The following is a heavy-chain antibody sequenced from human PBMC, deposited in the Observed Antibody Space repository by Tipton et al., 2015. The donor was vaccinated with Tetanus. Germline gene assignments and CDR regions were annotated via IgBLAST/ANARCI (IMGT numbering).Heavy chain of an antibody. J-gene: IGHJ4*02. Sequence: TLSLTCAVYGGSFSGYYWSWIRQPPGKGLEWIGEINHSGSTNYNPSLKSRVTISVDTSKNQFSLKLSSVTAADTAVYYCARGSETWGLGDWGQGTLVTISS. CDR1: GGSFSGYY. V-gene: IGHV4-34*01. CDR3: ARGSETWGLGD. CDR2: INHSGST. D-gene: IGHD3-16*01.